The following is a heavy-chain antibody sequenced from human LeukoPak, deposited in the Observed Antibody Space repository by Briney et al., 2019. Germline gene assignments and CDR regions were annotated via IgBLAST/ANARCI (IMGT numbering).Heavy chain of an antibody. Sequence: PGESLKISCKGSGYNFNFYWIGWVRHMPGKGLEWMGIIYPGDSDTRYSPSFQGQVTISADKSISTAYLQWSSLKASDTAMYYCARQGAIHDDAFDIWGQGTMVTVSS. CDR1: GYNFNFYW. V-gene: IGHV5-51*01. D-gene: IGHD4/OR15-4a*01. CDR2: IYPGDSDT. J-gene: IGHJ3*02. CDR3: ARQGAIHDDAFDI.